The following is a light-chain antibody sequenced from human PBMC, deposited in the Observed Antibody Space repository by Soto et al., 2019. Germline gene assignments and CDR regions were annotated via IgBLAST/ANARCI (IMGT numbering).Light chain of an antibody. V-gene: IGLV1-51*01. CDR2: DNN. CDR3: ATWDGSLPGEV. CDR1: SSNIGNNY. J-gene: IGLJ2*01. Sequence: QTVVTQSPSVSAAPGQKVTISCSGSSSNIGNNYVSWYQQLPGTAPKLLIYDNNKRPSGIPDRFSGSKSGTSGTLDITGLQTEDEADYYCATWDGSLPGEVFGGGTQLTVL.